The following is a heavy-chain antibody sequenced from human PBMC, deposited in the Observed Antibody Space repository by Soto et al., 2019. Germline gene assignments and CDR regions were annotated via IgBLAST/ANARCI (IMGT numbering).Heavy chain of an antibody. Sequence: ASVKVSCKASGYTFTSYAMHWVRQAPGQRLEWMGWINAGNGNTKYSQKFQGRVTITRDTSASTACMELSSLRSEDTAVYYCARDRRIAAAGARNWFDPWGQGTLVTVSS. CDR1: GYTFTSYA. CDR2: INAGNGNT. V-gene: IGHV1-3*01. CDR3: ARDRRIAAAGARNWFDP. J-gene: IGHJ5*02. D-gene: IGHD6-13*01.